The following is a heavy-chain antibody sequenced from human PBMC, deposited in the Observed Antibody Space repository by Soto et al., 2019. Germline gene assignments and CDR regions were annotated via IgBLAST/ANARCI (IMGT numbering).Heavy chain of an antibody. CDR2: ISGSGGST. CDR1: GFTFISYA. CDR3: AKDGSPYYYDSSGYYLH. D-gene: IGHD3-22*01. Sequence: GGSRRLSFAASGFTFISYAMSWVRQASGKGLEWVSAISGSGGSTYYADSVKGRFTISRDNSKNTLYLQMNSLRAEDTAVYYCAKDGSPYYYDSSGYYLHWGQGTLVTVSS. V-gene: IGHV3-23*01. J-gene: IGHJ4*02.